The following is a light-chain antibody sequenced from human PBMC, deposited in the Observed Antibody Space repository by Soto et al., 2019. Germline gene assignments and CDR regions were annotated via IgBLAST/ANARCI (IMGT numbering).Light chain of an antibody. CDR3: QQYGSSTYT. CDR2: GAS. J-gene: IGKJ2*01. Sequence: IWFTHSPGSRCLSPRERATLSCRASQSVSNNHLAWYQQKPGQAPRLLIYGASRRATGIPDRFSGSGSGTEFTLTISRLEPEDFAVYYCQQYGSSTYTFGQGTKVDIK. CDR1: QSVSNNH. V-gene: IGKV3-20*01.